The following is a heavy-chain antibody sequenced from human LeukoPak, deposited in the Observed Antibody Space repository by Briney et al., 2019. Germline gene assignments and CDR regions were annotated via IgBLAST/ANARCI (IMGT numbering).Heavy chain of an antibody. D-gene: IGHD6-13*01. CDR3: AREGFVVAAAGHVGYFQH. J-gene: IGHJ1*01. CDR1: GFTFSSYG. V-gene: IGHV3-33*01. Sequence: GGSLRLSCAASGFTFSSYGMHWVRQAPGKGLEWVAVIWYDGSDKYYADSVKGRFTISRDNSKNTLYLQMNSLRAEDAAVYYCAREGFVVAAAGHVGYFQHWGQGTLVTVSS. CDR2: IWYDGSDK.